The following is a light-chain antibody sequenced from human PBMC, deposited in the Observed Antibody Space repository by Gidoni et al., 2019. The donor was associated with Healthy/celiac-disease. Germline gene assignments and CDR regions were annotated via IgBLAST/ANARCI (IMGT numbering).Light chain of an antibody. J-gene: IGLJ3*02. CDR2: GNS. Sequence: QSVLTQTPSVSGAPGQRVTISSTGSSSNIGAGYDVHWSQQLPGTAPKLLIYGNSTRPSGVPDRFSGSKSGTSASLAITGLQAEDEAVYYCQSYDSSLSGSWVFGGGTKLTVL. CDR3: QSYDSSLSGSWV. CDR1: SSNIGAGYD. V-gene: IGLV1-40*01.